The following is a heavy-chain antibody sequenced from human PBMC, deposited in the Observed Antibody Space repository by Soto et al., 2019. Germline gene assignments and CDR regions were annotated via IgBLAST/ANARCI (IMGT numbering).Heavy chain of an antibody. CDR1: GYTFTSYD. D-gene: IGHD3-3*01. J-gene: IGHJ6*02. CDR2: MNPNSGNT. V-gene: IGHV1-8*01. CDR3: ARAPPYYDFWSGYYIRGVGSHYGMDV. Sequence: ASVKVSCKASGYTFTSYDINWVRQATGQGLEGMGWMNPNSGNTGYAQKFQGRVTMTRNTSISTAYMELSSLRSEDTAVYYCARAPPYYDFWSGYYIRGVGSHYGMDVWGLGTTVTVSS.